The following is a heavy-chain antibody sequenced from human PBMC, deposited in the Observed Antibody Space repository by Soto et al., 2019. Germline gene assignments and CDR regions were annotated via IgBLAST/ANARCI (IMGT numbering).Heavy chain of an antibody. Sequence: EVQLVESGGGLIQPGGSLRLSCAASGFTVSSNYMSWVRQAPGKGLEWVSVIYSGVSTYYADSVKGRFTISRDNSKNTLYLQMNSLRAEDTAVYYCAREGGSGWSLDAFDIWGQGTMFTVSS. CDR2: IYSGVST. D-gene: IGHD6-19*01. V-gene: IGHV3-53*01. CDR1: GFTVSSNY. CDR3: AREGGSGWSLDAFDI. J-gene: IGHJ3*02.